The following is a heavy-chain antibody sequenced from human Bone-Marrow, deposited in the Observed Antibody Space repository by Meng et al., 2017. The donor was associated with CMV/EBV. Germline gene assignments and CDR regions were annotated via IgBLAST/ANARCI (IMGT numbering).Heavy chain of an antibody. D-gene: IGHD6-19*01. Sequence: AASGFTFNSVAMTWVRQAPGKGLEWVSTISTGGATYYADSVKGRFTISRDSSKNTLFLQMNSLRADDTAVYYCAKGSSLPPRWLVDFWGQGTLVTVSS. J-gene: IGHJ4*02. CDR1: GFTFNSVA. CDR3: AKGSSLPPRWLVDF. V-gene: IGHV3-23*01. CDR2: ISTGGAT.